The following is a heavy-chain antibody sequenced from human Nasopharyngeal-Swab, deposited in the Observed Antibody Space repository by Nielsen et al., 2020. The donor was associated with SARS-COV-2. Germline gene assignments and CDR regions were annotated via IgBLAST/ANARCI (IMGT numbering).Heavy chain of an antibody. V-gene: IGHV4-34*01. CDR3: ARLPHRDTAMVKAVVLDY. D-gene: IGHD5-18*01. Sequence: SDTLSLTCAVYGGSFSGYYWSWIRQPPGKGLEWIGEINHSGSPNYNPSLKSRVTISVDTSKNQFSLKLSSVTAADTAVYYCARLPHRDTAMVKAVVLDYWGQGTLVTVSS. J-gene: IGHJ4*02. CDR2: INHSGSP. CDR1: GGSFSGYY.